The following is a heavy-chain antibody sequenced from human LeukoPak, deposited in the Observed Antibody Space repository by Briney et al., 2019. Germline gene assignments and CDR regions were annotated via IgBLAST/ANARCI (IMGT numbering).Heavy chain of an antibody. CDR1: GFTFSFYW. Sequence: GGSLRLSCVASGFTFSFYWMGWVRQAPGKGLEWVANIKQDGSEKYYVDSVKGRFTISRDNAKNSLHLQMNSLRAEDTAVYYCARDEHQYYSESSGRFDYWGQGTLVTVSS. CDR3: ARDEHQYYSESSGRFDY. V-gene: IGHV3-7*04. J-gene: IGHJ4*02. CDR2: IKQDGSEK. D-gene: IGHD3-22*01.